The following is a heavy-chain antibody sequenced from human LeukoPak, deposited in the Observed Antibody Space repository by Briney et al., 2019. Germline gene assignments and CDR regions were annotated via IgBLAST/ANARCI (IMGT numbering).Heavy chain of an antibody. J-gene: IGHJ4*02. Sequence: PSETLSLTCTVSGGSISSYYGSWIRQSAGKGLEWIGRIYVSGSTNYSPSLKSRVTLSVDTSKNQFSLKLSSVTAADTAVYYCARSLGPLHYFDYWGQGILVTVSS. V-gene: IGHV4-4*07. D-gene: IGHD4-11*01. CDR2: IYVSGST. CDR3: ARSLGPLHYFDY. CDR1: GGSISSYY.